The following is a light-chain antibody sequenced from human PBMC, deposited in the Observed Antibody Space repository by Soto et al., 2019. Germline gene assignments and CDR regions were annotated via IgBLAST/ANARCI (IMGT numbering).Light chain of an antibody. CDR1: QTINTY. Sequence: DIQVTQSPSSLSASVEDRVTITCRTSQTINTYLNWYQQQPGKAPKLLIFAASTLHSGVPSRFSGSGSGTDFTLTITSLQPEDFATYYCQQGSSAPFTFGPGTQLEV. CDR3: QQGSSAPFT. V-gene: IGKV1-39*01. J-gene: IGKJ2*01. CDR2: AAS.